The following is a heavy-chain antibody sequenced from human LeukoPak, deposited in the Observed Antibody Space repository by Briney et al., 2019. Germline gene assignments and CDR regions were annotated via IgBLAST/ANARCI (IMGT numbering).Heavy chain of an antibody. CDR3: ARGETTFNAFDI. V-gene: IGHV4-59*01. CDR1: GGSISSYY. J-gene: IGHJ3*02. D-gene: IGHD3-16*01. CDR2: IYYSGST. Sequence: SETLSLTCTVSGGSISSYYWSWIRQPPGKGLEWIGYIYYSGSTNYNPSLKSRVTIPVDTSKNQFSLKLSSVTAADTAVYYCARGETTFNAFDIWGQGTMVTVSS.